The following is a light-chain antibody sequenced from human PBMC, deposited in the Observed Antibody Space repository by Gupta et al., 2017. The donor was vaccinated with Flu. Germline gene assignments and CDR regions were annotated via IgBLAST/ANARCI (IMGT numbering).Light chain of an antibody. Sequence: EIVLTQSPDTLSLSPGERATLSCRASQSFSSSYSYLAWYQQKPGQAPRLLIYGASNRATGIADRFSGSGSGTDFTLTISRLEPEDFAVYYCQQYGSSPPITFGQGTRLEIK. CDR1: QSFSSSYSY. J-gene: IGKJ5*01. CDR2: GAS. V-gene: IGKV3-20*01. CDR3: QQYGSSPPIT.